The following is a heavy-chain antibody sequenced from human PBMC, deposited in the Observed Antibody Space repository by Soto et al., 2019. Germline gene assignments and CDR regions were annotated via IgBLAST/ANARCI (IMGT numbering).Heavy chain of an antibody. V-gene: IGHV4-39*01. CDR3: ASPTDNWNYVDGVSLDY. CDR2: IYYSGST. J-gene: IGHJ4*02. Sequence: SETLSLTCTVSGGSISSSSYYWGWIRQPPGKGLEWIGSIYYSGSTYYNPSLKSRVTISVDTSKNQFSLKLSSVTAADTAVYYCASPTDNWNYVDGVSLDYWGQGTLVTVSS. CDR1: GGSISSSSYY. D-gene: IGHD1-7*01.